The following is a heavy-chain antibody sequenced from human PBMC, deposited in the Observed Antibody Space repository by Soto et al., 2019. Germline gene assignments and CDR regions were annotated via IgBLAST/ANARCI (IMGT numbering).Heavy chain of an antibody. CDR2: IYYSGST. Sequence: LSLTFTVSGGSISSGDYYWSWIRQPPGKGLEWIGYIYYSGSTYYNPSLKSRVTISVDTSKNQFSLKLSSVTAADTAVYYCARDNIVVVPAAWGWFDPWGQGTLVTVSS. CDR1: GGSISSGDYY. CDR3: ARDNIVVVPAAWGWFDP. D-gene: IGHD2-2*01. J-gene: IGHJ5*02. V-gene: IGHV4-30-4*01.